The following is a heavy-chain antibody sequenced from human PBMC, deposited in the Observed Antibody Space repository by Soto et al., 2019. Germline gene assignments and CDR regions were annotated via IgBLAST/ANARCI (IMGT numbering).Heavy chain of an antibody. V-gene: IGHV1-69*13. Sequence: ASVKVSCKASGGTFSSYAISWVRQAPGQGLEWMGGIIPIFGTANYAQKFQGRVTSTADESTSTAYMELSRLRSEDTAVYYCPNSKGRFAAFLETAHYYYYGMDVWGQGTTVTVSS. CDR2: IIPIFGTA. J-gene: IGHJ6*02. CDR3: PNSKGRFAAFLETAHYYYYGMDV. CDR1: GGTFSSYA. D-gene: IGHD5-18*01.